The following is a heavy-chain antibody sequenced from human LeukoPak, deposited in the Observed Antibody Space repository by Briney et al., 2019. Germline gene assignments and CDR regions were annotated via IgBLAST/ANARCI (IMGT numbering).Heavy chain of an antibody. V-gene: IGHV4-39*01. J-gene: IGHJ6*03. CDR1: GGSISSSSYY. D-gene: IGHD2-2*01. CDR2: IYYSGST. CDR3: ARHVGYCSSTSCYFLYYYYYYMDV. Sequence: SETLSLTCTVSGGSISSSSYYWGWIRQPPGKGLEWIGSIYYSGSTYYNPSLKSRVTISVDTSKNQFSLKLSSVTAADTAVYYCARHVGYCSSTSCYFLYYYYYYMDVWGKGTTVTISS.